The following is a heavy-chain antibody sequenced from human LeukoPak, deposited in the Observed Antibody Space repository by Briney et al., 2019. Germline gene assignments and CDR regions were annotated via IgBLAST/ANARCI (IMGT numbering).Heavy chain of an antibody. Sequence: GGSLRLSCTASGFIVSSNYMSWVRQAPGKGLEWVSVLYSGGSTYYADSVKGRFTISRDNSKKTLYLQMNSLRAEDTAVYYCTTATISDRRLSWGQGTLVTVSS. V-gene: IGHV3-53*01. CDR1: GFIVSSNY. J-gene: IGHJ5*02. CDR2: LYSGGST. D-gene: IGHD5-24*01. CDR3: TTATISDRRLS.